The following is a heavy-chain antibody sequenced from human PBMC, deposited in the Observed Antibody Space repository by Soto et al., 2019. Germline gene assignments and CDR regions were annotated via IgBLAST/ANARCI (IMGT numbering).Heavy chain of an antibody. Sequence: GGSLRLSCAASGFTFSSYGMHWVRQAPGKGLERVAVISYDGSNRYYADSVKGRFTISRDNSKNTLYLQMNSLRAEDTAVYYCAKEREVAGYFDYWGQGTLVTVSS. CDR2: ISYDGSNR. V-gene: IGHV3-30*18. CDR3: AKEREVAGYFDY. J-gene: IGHJ4*02. CDR1: GFTFSSYG. D-gene: IGHD6-19*01.